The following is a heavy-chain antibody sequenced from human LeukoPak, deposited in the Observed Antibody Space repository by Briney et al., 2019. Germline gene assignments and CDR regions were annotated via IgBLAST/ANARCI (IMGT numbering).Heavy chain of an antibody. J-gene: IGHJ4*02. CDR1: GFTFSSYG. Sequence: GGSLRLSCAASGFTFSSYGMSWVRQAPGKGLEWVSAISGSGGSTYYADSVKGRFTISRDNSKNTLYLQMNSLRPEDAAVYYCAKAPVTTCRGAFCYPFDYWGLGTLVTVSS. CDR2: ISGSGGST. D-gene: IGHD2-15*01. CDR3: AKAPVTTCRGAFCYPFDY. V-gene: IGHV3-23*01.